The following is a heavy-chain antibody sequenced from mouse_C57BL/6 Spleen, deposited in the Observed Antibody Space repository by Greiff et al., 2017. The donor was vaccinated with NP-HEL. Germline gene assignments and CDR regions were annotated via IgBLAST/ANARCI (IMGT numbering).Heavy chain of an antibody. D-gene: IGHD1-1*01. CDR3: ARPITTVVANFDV. V-gene: IGHV1-26*01. CDR2: INPNNGGT. Sequence: VQLQQSGPELVKPGASVKISCKASGYTFTDYYMNWVKQSHGKSLEWIGDINPNNGGTSYNQKFKGKATLTVDKSSSTAYMELRSLTSEDSAVYYCARPITTVVANFDVWGTGTTVTVSS. CDR1: GYTFTDYY. J-gene: IGHJ1*03.